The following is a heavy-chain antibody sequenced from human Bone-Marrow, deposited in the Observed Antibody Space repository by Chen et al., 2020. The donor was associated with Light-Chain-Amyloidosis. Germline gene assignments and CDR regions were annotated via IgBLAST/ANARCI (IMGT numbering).Heavy chain of an antibody. J-gene: IGHJ6*02. CDR2: INPNSGNR. CDR3: TRTLVRGEFGMDV. D-gene: IGHD3-10*01. Sequence: QVQLVQSGAEVKKPGASVKVSCKASGYTFTSFDINWVRQATGQGLECMGWINPNSGNRGYAQKFQGRVTMTTDTSISTAYMELNSLRPDDTAVYYCTRTLVRGEFGMDVWGQGTSVTVSS. CDR1: GYTFTSFD. V-gene: IGHV1-8*01.